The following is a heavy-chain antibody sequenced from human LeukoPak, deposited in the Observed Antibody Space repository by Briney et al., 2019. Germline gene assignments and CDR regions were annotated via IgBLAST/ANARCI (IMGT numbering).Heavy chain of an antibody. Sequence: ASVKVSCKASGYTFTSYHMHWVRQAPGQGLEWMGIINPSGGTTNYAQKFRGRVTMTRDMSTSTVYMELSSLRSEDTAVYYCARVVTVKRYTYYFDYWGQGTLVTVSS. CDR1: GYTFTSYH. CDR2: INPSGGTT. CDR3: ARVVTVKRYTYYFDY. J-gene: IGHJ4*02. D-gene: IGHD3-16*02. V-gene: IGHV1-46*01.